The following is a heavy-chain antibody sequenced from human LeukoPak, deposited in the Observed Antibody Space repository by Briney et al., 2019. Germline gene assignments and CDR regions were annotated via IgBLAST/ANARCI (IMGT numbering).Heavy chain of an antibody. V-gene: IGHV4-59*01. D-gene: IGHD3-9*01. CDR1: GGSMRDYY. J-gene: IGHJ4*02. CDR3: ARGFGYYDVLTAF. CDR2: IYYSGST. Sequence: PSETLSLICAVSGGSMRDYYWSWIRQPPGKGLEWIGNIYYSGSTNYNPSLKSRVTISVDTSKNQFSLKVRSVTAADTAVYYCARGFGYYDVLTAFWGQGTLVAVSS.